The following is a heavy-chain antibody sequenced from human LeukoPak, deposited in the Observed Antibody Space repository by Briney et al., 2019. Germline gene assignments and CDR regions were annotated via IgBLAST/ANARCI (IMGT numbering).Heavy chain of an antibody. V-gene: IGHV5-10-1*01. Sequence: GESLKISCKAYGFSFTSYWISWVRQMPGKGLEWMGRIDPSDSYTNYSPSFQGHVTISADKSITTAYLQWSSLKASDSAMYYCGRSGYNGYELDYWGQGTLVTVSS. CDR3: GRSGYNGYELDY. CDR1: GFSFTSYW. CDR2: IDPSDSYT. D-gene: IGHD5-12*01. J-gene: IGHJ4*02.